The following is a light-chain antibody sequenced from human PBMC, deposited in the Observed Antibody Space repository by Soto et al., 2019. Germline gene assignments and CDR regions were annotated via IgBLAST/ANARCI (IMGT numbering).Light chain of an antibody. CDR3: QQFNSYPVT. J-gene: IGKJ5*01. CDR1: QDIRGA. V-gene: IGKV1-13*02. Sequence: AIQVTQSPSSLSASVGDRVTITCLASQDIRGALAWYQQKPGKPPKLLIYDVSNLENGVPSRFSGDSSGTQFTLTISGLQPEDFGTYYCQQFNSYPVTFGHGTRLDIK. CDR2: DVS.